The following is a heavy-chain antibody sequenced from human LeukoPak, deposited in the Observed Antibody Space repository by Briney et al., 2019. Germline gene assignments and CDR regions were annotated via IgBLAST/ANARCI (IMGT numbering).Heavy chain of an antibody. Sequence: PSETLSPTCTVSRGSISGYSWSWIRQSPGGGLDWIGYIYSGDTAYNPSLRSRVTLSVDTSKNQFSLQLGSVTTADTAVYYCVRGPYGASISKWFDPWGQGTQVIVSP. CDR1: RGSISGYS. CDR3: VRGPYGASISKWFDP. CDR2: IYSGDT. V-gene: IGHV4-59*01. D-gene: IGHD4/OR15-4a*01. J-gene: IGHJ5*02.